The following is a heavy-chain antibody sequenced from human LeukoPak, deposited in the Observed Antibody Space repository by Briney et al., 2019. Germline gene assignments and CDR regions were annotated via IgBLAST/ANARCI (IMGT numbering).Heavy chain of an antibody. CDR3: ARFGYYGSGSYNRVY. CDR2: IYYSGST. J-gene: IGHJ4*02. CDR1: GGFINSSNYY. V-gene: IGHV4-30-4*08. Sequence: PSETLSLTCTVSGGFINSSNYYWGWIRQPPGKGLEWIGYIYYSGSTYYNPSLKSRVTISVDTSKNQFSLKLSSVTAADTAVYYCARFGYYGSGSYNRVYWGQGTLVTVSS. D-gene: IGHD3-10*01.